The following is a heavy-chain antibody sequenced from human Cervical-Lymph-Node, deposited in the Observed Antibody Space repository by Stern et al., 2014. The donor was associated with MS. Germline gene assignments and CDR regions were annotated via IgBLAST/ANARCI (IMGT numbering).Heavy chain of an antibody. Sequence: QVQLVQSGAEVKKPGSSMKVSCKASGGTFSTIQISWVRQAPGQGLEWSGGINPLFGTTHYAQKVQGRVTIIADESTNTVNMELSSLRSEDTAVYYCVRDQGGIAGSWGQGTLVTVSS. CDR2: INPLFGTT. J-gene: IGHJ4*02. V-gene: IGHV1-69*01. D-gene: IGHD6-13*01. CDR3: VRDQGGIAGS. CDR1: GGTFSTIQ.